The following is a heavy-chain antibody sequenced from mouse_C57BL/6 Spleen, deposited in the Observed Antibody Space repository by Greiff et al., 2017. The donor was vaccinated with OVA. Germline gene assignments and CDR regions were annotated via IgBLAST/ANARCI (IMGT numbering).Heavy chain of an antibody. V-gene: IGHV14-2*01. CDR3: AEGDYYGPFDD. CDR2: IDPEDGDT. CDR1: GFNIKDYY. J-gene: IGHJ2*01. Sequence: VQLKQSGAELVKPGASVKLSCTASGFNIKDYYMHWVKQRTEQGLEWIGRIDPEDGDTKYPPKFQGKATLPADTSSNTAYLQLSSLTSEDTAVYYCAEGDYYGPFDDWGQGTTLTVAS. D-gene: IGHD1-1*01.